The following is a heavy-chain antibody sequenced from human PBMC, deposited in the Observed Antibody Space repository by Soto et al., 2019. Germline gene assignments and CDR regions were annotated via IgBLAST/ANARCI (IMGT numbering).Heavy chain of an antibody. CDR3: ARHFSGDYYYYGMDV. CDR1: GGSISSGGYY. J-gene: IGHJ6*02. CDR2: IYYSGST. V-gene: IGHV4-31*03. Sequence: SSETLSLTCTVSGGSISSGGYYWSWIRQHPGKGLEWIGYIYYSGSTYYNPSLKSRVTISVDTSKNQFSLKLSSVTAADTAVYYCARHFSGDYYYYGMDVWGQGTTVTVSS. D-gene: IGHD3-3*02.